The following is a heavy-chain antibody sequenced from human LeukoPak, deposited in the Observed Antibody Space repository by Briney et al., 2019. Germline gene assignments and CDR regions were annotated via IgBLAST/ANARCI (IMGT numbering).Heavy chain of an antibody. J-gene: IGHJ5*02. Sequence: SETLSLTCTVSGDSISSYYWSWIRQPPGKGLEGIGYIYYSGSTNYNPSLKSRVTISVDTSKNQFSLKLSSVTAADTAVYYCARRKDYCSSTSCYNWFDPWGQGTLVTVSS. CDR2: IYYSGST. V-gene: IGHV4-59*08. CDR3: ARRKDYCSSTSCYNWFDP. CDR1: GDSISSYY. D-gene: IGHD2-2*01.